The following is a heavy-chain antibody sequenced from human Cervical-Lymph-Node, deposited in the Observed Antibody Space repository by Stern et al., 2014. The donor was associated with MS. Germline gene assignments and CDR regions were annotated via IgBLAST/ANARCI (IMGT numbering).Heavy chain of an antibody. CDR3: ARGVDYGDYEGPVDY. D-gene: IGHD4-17*01. CDR1: GGSISSYY. V-gene: IGHV4-59*01. CDR2: IYYSGST. J-gene: IGHJ4*02. Sequence: QVQLQESGPGLVKPSETLSLTCTVSGGSISSYYWSWIRQPPGKGLEWIGYIYYSGSTNYNPSLKSRVTISVDTSKNQFSLKLSSVTAADTAVYYCARGVDYGDYEGPVDYWGQGTLVTVSS.